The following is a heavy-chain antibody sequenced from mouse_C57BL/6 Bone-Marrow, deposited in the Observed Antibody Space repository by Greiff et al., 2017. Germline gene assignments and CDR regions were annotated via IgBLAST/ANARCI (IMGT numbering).Heavy chain of an antibody. V-gene: IGHV1-69*01. CDR2: IDPSDSYT. CDR1: GYTFTSYW. J-gene: IGHJ3*01. Sequence: QVQLQQPGAELVMPGASVKLSCKASGYTFTSYWMHWVKQRPGQGLEWIGEIDPSDSYTNYNQKFKGKSTLTVDKSSSTAYMQISSLTSEDSAVYYCARFYYDYSWFAYWGQGTLVTVSA. CDR3: ARFYYDYSWFAY. D-gene: IGHD2-4*01.